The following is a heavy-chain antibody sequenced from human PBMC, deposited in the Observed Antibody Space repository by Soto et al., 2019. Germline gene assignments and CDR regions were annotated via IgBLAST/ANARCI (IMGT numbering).Heavy chain of an antibody. D-gene: IGHD5-12*01. CDR3: ARDSPIGSTFSGYDAIDY. CDR1: GGTFSNDI. CDR2: IIPLLDVS. J-gene: IGHJ4*02. V-gene: IGHV1-69*08. Sequence: QVQLVQSGAEVKKPGSSVKVSCKTSGGTFSNDIITWVRQAPGQGLEWMGRIIPLLDVSDYAQMFQGRVPITAEKSTGPAYMELHSLRSEDTAVYYCARDSPIGSTFSGYDAIDYWGQGTLVTVSS.